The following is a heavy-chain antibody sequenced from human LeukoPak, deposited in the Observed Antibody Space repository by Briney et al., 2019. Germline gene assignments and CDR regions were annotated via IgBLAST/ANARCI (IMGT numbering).Heavy chain of an antibody. J-gene: IGHJ6*02. V-gene: IGHV3-66*01. CDR3: AREMRYYYYGMDV. CDR1: GFTVSSNY. Sequence: GGSLRLSCAASGFTVSSNYMSWVRQALGKGLEWVSVIYSGGSTYYADSVKGRFTISRDNSKNTLYLQMNSLRAEDTAVYYCAREMRYYYYGMDVWGQGTTVTVSS. CDR2: IYSGGST.